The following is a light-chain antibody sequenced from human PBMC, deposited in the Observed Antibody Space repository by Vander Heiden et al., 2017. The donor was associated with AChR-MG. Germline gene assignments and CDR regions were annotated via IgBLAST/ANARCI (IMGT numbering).Light chain of an antibody. J-gene: IGKJ1*01. CDR1: QTVSNK. CDR3: QQYKNWPKT. CDR2: SAS. Sequence: MTQSPASLSVSPGERATLPCRASQTVSNKLAWYQQKPGKAPRLLIYSASTRATGIQARFSGSGSGTEFTLTISSLQSEDSAAYYCQQYKNWPKTFGQGTKVEIK. V-gene: IGKV3-15*01.